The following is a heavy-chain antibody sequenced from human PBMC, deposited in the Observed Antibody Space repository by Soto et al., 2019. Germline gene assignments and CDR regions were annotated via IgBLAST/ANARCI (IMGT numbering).Heavy chain of an antibody. CDR3: ASRMTTVTTIYYYYYYGMDV. CDR1: GGTFSSYA. D-gene: IGHD4-17*01. J-gene: IGHJ6*02. CDR2: IIPIFGTA. Sequence: SVKVSCKASGGTFSSYAISWVRQAPGQGLEWLGGIIPIFGTANYAQKFQGRVTITADESTSTAYMELGSLRSEDTAVYYCASRMTTVTTIYYYYYYGMDVWGQGTTVTVSS. V-gene: IGHV1-69*13.